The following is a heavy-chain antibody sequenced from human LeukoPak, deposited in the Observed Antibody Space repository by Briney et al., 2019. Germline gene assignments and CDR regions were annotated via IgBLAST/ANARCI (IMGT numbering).Heavy chain of an antibody. Sequence: ASVKVSCKASGYTFTSYYMRWVRQAPGQGLEWMGIINPSGGSTSYAQKFQGRVTMTRDMSTSTVYMELSSLRSEDTAVYYCAREVRRDGYNGYYYYYYYMDVWGKGTTVTVSS. CDR1: GYTFTSYY. D-gene: IGHD5-24*01. V-gene: IGHV1-46*01. CDR2: INPSGGST. CDR3: AREVRRDGYNGYYYYYYYMDV. J-gene: IGHJ6*03.